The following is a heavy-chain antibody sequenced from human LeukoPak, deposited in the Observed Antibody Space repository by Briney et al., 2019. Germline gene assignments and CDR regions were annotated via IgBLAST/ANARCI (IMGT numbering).Heavy chain of an antibody. CDR3: ARDHKSSGYYHYFDP. D-gene: IGHD3-22*01. Sequence: PSGTLSLTCTVSGASISSYYWSWIRQPAGKGLEWIGRIYASGSPNYNPSLKSRVTMSLDTSRNHFSLKLSSVTAADTAVYYCARDHKSSGYYHYFDPWGQGTLVTVSS. V-gene: IGHV4-4*07. J-gene: IGHJ4*02. CDR2: IYASGSP. CDR1: GASISSYY.